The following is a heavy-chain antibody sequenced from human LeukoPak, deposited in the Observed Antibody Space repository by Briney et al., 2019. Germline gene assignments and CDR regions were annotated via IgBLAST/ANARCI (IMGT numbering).Heavy chain of an antibody. Sequence: PGRSLRLSCAASGXTFSSYGMHWVRQAPGKGLEWVAIISYDGSNKYYADSVKGRFTISRDSSKNTLYLQMNSLRAEDTAVYYCAKDRAPSIAAAYDAFDIWGQGTMVTVSS. J-gene: IGHJ3*02. V-gene: IGHV3-30*18. CDR2: ISYDGSNK. CDR1: GXTFSSYG. CDR3: AKDRAPSIAAAYDAFDI. D-gene: IGHD6-13*01.